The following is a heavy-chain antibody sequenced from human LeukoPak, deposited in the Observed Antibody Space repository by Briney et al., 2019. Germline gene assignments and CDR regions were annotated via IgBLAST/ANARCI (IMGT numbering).Heavy chain of an antibody. Sequence: GGSLRLSCAASGFTFSSYSMNWVRQAPGRGLGWVSSISSSSSYIYYADSVKGRFTISRDNAKNSLYLQMNSLRAEDTAVYYCASVADYYDSSGYYSDYWGQGTLVTVSS. CDR3: ASVADYYDSSGYYSDY. J-gene: IGHJ4*02. CDR2: ISSSSSYI. D-gene: IGHD3-22*01. V-gene: IGHV3-21*01. CDR1: GFTFSSYS.